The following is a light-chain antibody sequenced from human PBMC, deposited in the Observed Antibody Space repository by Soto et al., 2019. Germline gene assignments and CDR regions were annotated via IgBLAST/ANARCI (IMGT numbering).Light chain of an antibody. CDR1: HTIASVY. V-gene: IGKV3D-20*01. J-gene: IGKJ4*01. CDR2: DTS. CDR3: QQYDTSLT. Sequence: IVLTQSPASLSLSPGERATLSCGASHTIASVYFAWYQHKPGLAPTLLIYDTSIRATGSPDRVTGSGSGTNFTLTISRLEPEDFAVYYCQQYDTSLTFGGGTKVEIK.